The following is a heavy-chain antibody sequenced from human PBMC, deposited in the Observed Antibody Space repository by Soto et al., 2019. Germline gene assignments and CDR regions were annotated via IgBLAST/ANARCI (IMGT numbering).Heavy chain of an antibody. CDR1: GGTFSSYA. Sequence: QVQLVQSGAEVKKPGSSVKVSCKASGGTFSSYAISWVRQAPGQGLEWMGGIIPIFGTANYAQKFQGRVTITADESTRTAYLEVSSLRSEDTAVYYCAGDCSSTSCYTASYNWFDPWGQGTLVTVSS. CDR3: AGDCSSTSCYTASYNWFDP. J-gene: IGHJ5*02. V-gene: IGHV1-69*01. CDR2: IIPIFGTA. D-gene: IGHD2-2*02.